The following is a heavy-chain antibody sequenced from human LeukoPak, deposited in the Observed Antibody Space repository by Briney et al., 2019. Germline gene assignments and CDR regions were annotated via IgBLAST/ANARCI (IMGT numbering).Heavy chain of an antibody. CDR2: IWYGGSNK. CDR1: GFTFSSYG. D-gene: IGHD5-18*01. CDR3: AKGGGYIQLSTTGADAFDI. J-gene: IGHJ3*02. V-gene: IGHV3-30*02. Sequence: PGGSLRLSFAASGFTFSSYGMHWVRQAPGKGLEWVAVIWYGGSNKYYADSVKGRFTVSRDNSKNTLYLQMNSLRAEDTAVYYCAKGGGYIQLSTTGADAFDIWGQGTMVTVSS.